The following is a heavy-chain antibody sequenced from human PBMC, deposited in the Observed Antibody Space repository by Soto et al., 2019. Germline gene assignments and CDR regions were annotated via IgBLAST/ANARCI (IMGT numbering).Heavy chain of an antibody. Sequence: ASETLSLTCTVSGGSISSSSYYWGWIRQPPGKGLEWIGSIYYSGSTYYNPSLKSRVTISVDTSKNQFSLKLSSVTAADTAVYYCARRSSTPYCSGGSCYRHKKFDYWGQGTLVTVSS. CDR3: ARRSSTPYCSGGSCYRHKKFDY. V-gene: IGHV4-39*01. CDR1: GGSISSSSYY. D-gene: IGHD2-15*01. CDR2: IYYSGST. J-gene: IGHJ4*02.